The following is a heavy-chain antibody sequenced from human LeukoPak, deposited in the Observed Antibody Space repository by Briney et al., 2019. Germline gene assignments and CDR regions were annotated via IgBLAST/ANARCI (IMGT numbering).Heavy chain of an antibody. V-gene: IGHV3-11*01. CDR2: ISSNGSTI. Sequence: GGSLRLSCAASGFTFSDYYMSWIRQAPGKGLEWVSYISSNGSTIYYADSVKGRFTISRDNAKNSLYLQMNSLRAEDTAVYYCARDGRYCSSTSCYTGKNNYYYGMDVWGQGTTVTVSS. D-gene: IGHD2-2*02. J-gene: IGHJ6*02. CDR1: GFTFSDYY. CDR3: ARDGRYCSSTSCYTGKNNYYYGMDV.